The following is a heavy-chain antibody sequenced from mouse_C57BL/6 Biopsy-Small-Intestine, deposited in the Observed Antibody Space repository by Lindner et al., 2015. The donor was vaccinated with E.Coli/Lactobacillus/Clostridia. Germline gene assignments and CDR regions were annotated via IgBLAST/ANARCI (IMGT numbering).Heavy chain of an antibody. V-gene: IGHV1-82*01. J-gene: IGHJ2*01. D-gene: IGHD1-1*01. CDR2: IYPGDGDT. Sequence: VQLQESGPELVKPGASVKISCKASGHAFSSSWMNWVKQRPGKGLEWIGRIYPGDGDTNYNGKFKGKATLTADKSSSTAYMQLSSLTSEDSAVYFCARHGSSSFDYWGQGTTLTVSS. CDR1: GHAFSSSW. CDR3: ARHGSSSFDY.